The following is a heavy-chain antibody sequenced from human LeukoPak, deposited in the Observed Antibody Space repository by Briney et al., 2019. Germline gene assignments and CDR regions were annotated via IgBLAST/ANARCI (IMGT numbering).Heavy chain of an antibody. CDR2: IYSGGST. J-gene: IGHJ4*02. Sequence: GGSLRLSCAASGFTFSDYSMNWVRQAPGKGLEWVSVIYSGGSTYYADSVKGRFTISRDNSKNTLYLQMNSLRAEDTAVYYCARSMTTVTTFDYWGQGTLVTVSS. V-gene: IGHV3-53*01. CDR3: ARSMTTVTTFDY. CDR1: GFTFSDYS. D-gene: IGHD4-11*01.